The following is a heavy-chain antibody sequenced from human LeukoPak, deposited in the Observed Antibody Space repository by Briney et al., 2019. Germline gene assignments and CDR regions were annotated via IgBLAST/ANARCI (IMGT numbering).Heavy chain of an antibody. J-gene: IGHJ4*02. V-gene: IGHV3-30-3*01. Sequence: PGGSLRPSCAASGFTFSSYAMHWVRQAPGKGLEWVAVISYDGSNKYYADSVKGRFTISRDNSKNTLYLQMNSLRAEDTAVYYCARDLSNWGQGTLVTVSS. CDR1: GFTFSSYA. CDR2: ISYDGSNK. CDR3: ARDLSN.